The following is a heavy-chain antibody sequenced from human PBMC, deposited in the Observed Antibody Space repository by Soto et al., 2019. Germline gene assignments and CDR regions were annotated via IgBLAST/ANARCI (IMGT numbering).Heavy chain of an antibody. CDR3: AKDFCSGGSCFWFDS. V-gene: IGHV3-30*18. D-gene: IGHD2-15*01. J-gene: IGHJ5*01. CDR1: GFTFSSYG. CDR2: ISSDGSNK. Sequence: GGSLRLSCAASGFTFSSYGMHWVRQAPGKGLEWVTVISSDGSNKHYGDSVKGRFTISRDKSKNTLYLQMNSLRAEDTAVYYCAKDFCSGGSCFWFDSWGQGTLVTVSS.